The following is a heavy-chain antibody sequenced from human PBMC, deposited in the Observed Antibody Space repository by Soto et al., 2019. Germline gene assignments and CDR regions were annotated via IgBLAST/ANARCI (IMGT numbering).Heavy chain of an antibody. CDR3: ARFDYGDYIFAFDI. J-gene: IGHJ3*02. CDR2: INPYNGGT. CDR1: GYTFTDYY. D-gene: IGHD4-17*01. V-gene: IGHV1-2*02. Sequence: QVQLVQSGAEVKKPGASVKVSCTASGYTFTDYYIHWVRQAPRQGLEWVGWINPYNGGTEYVKKFQGRVTMTRDTSISTAYMEMSRLRSDDTAVYYCARFDYGDYIFAFDIWGHGTMLTVAS.